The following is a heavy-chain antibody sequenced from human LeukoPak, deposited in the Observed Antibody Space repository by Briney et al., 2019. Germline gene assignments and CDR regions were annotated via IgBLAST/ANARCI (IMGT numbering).Heavy chain of an antibody. CDR1: GNTSTPYY. Sequence: EASVKVSPMTSGNTSTPYYMHWVRQAPGHGLEWMGWISAYNGDTKYAQKTKGRVSMTTDASTSTAYMELRSLRSDDPAVYYCARYPSNTSGYYAYLDYWGQGSLVTVSS. V-gene: IGHV1-18*01. CDR3: ARYPSNTSGYYAYLDY. J-gene: IGHJ4*02. D-gene: IGHD3-3*01. CDR2: ISAYNGDT.